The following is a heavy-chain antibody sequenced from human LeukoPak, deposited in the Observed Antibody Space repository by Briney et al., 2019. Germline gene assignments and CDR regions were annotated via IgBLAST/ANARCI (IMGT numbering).Heavy chain of an antibody. J-gene: IGHJ4*02. V-gene: IGHV3-30*18. CDR1: GFTFSSYG. D-gene: IGHD3-22*01. Sequence: PGGSLRLSCAASGFTFSSYGMHWVRQAPGKGLGWVAVISYDGSNKYYADSVKGRFTISRDNSKNTLYLQMNSLRAEDTAVYYCAKTPIVDYYDSSGYQGPLDYWGQGTLVTVSS. CDR2: ISYDGSNK. CDR3: AKTPIVDYYDSSGYQGPLDY.